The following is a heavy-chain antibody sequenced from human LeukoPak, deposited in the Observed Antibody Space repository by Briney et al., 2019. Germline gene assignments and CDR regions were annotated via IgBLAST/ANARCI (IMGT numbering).Heavy chain of an antibody. CDR2: INPNSGDT. CDR3: ARGDSHYYYMDV. J-gene: IGHJ6*03. D-gene: IGHD3-22*01. V-gene: IGHV1-2*02. Sequence: ASVKVCCKASGYTFTGYYMHWVRQAPGQGLEWMGWINPNSGDTNYAQKFQGRVTMTRDTSISTAYMELSRLRSDDTAVYYCARGDSHYYYMDVWGRGTTVSVSS. CDR1: GYTFTGYY.